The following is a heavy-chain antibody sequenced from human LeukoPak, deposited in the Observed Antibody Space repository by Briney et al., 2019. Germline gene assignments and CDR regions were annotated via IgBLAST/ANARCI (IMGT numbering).Heavy chain of an antibody. CDR3: ARGQPRFGELFAPLDY. D-gene: IGHD3-10*01. V-gene: IGHV1-18*01. Sequence: ASVKVSCKASGYTFITYGITWVRQAPGQGLEWMGWISPYNGNTNYAQNFQGRVTVTTDTSTTTVYMELRGLRSDDTAVYYCARGQPRFGELFAPLDYWGQGTLVTVSS. CDR1: GYTFITYG. CDR2: ISPYNGNT. J-gene: IGHJ4*02.